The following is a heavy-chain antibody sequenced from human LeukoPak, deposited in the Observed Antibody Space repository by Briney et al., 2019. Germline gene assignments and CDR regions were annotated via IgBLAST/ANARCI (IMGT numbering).Heavy chain of an antibody. V-gene: IGHV7-4-1*02. D-gene: IGHD6-13*01. CDR3: ARALSIAAAAGGY. CDR1: GYTFTGYY. J-gene: IGHJ4*02. Sequence: ASVKVSCKASGYTFTGYYMHWVRQAPGQGLEWMGWINTNTGNPTYAQGFTGRFVFSLDTSVTTAYLQISSLKTEDTAVYYCARALSIAAAAGGYWGQGTLVTVSS. CDR2: INTNTGNP.